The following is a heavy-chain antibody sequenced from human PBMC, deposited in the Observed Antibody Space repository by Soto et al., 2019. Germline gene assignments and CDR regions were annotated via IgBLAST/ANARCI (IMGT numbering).Heavy chain of an antibody. Sequence: QVQLVESGGGVVQPGRSLRLSCAASGFTFSDYAIHWVRQAPSKGLEWVAVISYDGYNAYYADSVKGRFTISRDNSKNPLYLQMDSLRPEDTAVYYCARDGGFSYGFDYYFDYWGQGTLVTVSP. V-gene: IGHV3-30-3*01. CDR2: ISYDGYNA. CDR1: GFTFSDYA. D-gene: IGHD5-18*01. CDR3: ARDGGFSYGFDYYFDY. J-gene: IGHJ4*02.